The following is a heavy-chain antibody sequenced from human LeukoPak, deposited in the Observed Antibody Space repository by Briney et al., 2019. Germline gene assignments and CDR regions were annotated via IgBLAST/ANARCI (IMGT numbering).Heavy chain of an antibody. V-gene: IGHV3-11*04. J-gene: IGHJ4*02. CDR1: GFTFSDHY. CDR2: IYKGGDTI. D-gene: IGHD7-27*01. Sequence: GGSLRLSCATSGFTFSDHYMTWIRQAPGKGLQTVSYIYKGGDTIFYADSVRGRFTISRDNAESSVYLQMNSLSAEDTAVYYCARGHWGLDYWGRGTLVTVSS. CDR3: ARGHWGLDY.